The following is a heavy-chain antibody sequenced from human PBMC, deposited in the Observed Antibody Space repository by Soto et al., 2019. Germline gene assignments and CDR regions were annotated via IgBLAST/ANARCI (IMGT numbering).Heavy chain of an antibody. V-gene: IGHV2-5*02. CDR3: AHGYRYAQYFVS. CDR1: GFSLSTNAVG. J-gene: IGHJ4*02. CDR2: IYWDDDK. Sequence: QITVKESGPTLVKPTQTLTLTCTFSGFSLSTNAVGVGWIRQPPGKALEWLALIYWDDDKRYSPSLTSRLTITKDTSKKQVVLTMTNMDPLDTATYYCAHGYRYAQYFVSWGQGTQVTVAS. D-gene: IGHD5-18*01.